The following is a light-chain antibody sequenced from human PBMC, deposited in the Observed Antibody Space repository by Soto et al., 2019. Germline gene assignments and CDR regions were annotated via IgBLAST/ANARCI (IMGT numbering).Light chain of an antibody. CDR2: GAS. J-gene: IGKJ5*01. Sequence: EMVLTQSPGSVSWCPGERAALSLRASQSVSSSYLAWYQQKPGQAPRLLIYGASSRATGIPDRFSGSGSGTDFTLTISRLETEDFAVYYCQQYGSSPTFGQGTRLEIK. CDR3: QQYGSSPT. V-gene: IGKV3-20*01. CDR1: QSVSSSY.